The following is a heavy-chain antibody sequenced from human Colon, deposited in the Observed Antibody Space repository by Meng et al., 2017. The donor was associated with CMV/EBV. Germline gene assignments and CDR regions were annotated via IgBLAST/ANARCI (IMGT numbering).Heavy chain of an antibody. Sequence: LPLQEAGPGLVRPSETLSRTCSVSGAPISNFFWSWIRQSAGMRLEWIGRIQSDGNTYYNPSLKSRVTVSQDTSKNQISLRLRSVTAADTAVYYCATGSGDFDHWGQGTLVTVSS. CDR3: ATGSGDFDH. V-gene: IGHV4-4*07. J-gene: IGHJ4*02. CDR2: IQSDGNT. CDR1: GAPISNFF. D-gene: IGHD1-26*01.